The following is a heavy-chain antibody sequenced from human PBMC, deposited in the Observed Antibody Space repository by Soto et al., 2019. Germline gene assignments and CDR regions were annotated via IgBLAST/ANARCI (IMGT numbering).Heavy chain of an antibody. D-gene: IGHD5-18*01. J-gene: IGHJ4*02. CDR2: ISYDGSNK. V-gene: IGHV3-30-3*01. Sequence: PGGSLRLSCAASGFPFSSYAMHWVRQAPGKGLEWVAVISYDGSNKYYADSVKGRFTISRDNSKNTLYLQMNSLRAEDTAVYYCARDDYDSYGFNWGQGTLVTVSS. CDR1: GFPFSSYA. CDR3: ARDDYDSYGFN.